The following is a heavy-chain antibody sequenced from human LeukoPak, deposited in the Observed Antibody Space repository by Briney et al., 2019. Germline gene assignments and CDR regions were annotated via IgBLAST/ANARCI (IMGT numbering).Heavy chain of an antibody. D-gene: IGHD1-7*01. V-gene: IGHV4-61*02. CDR1: GGSISSGSYY. Sequence: SETLSLTCTVSGGSISSGSYYWSWIRQPAGKGLEWIGRIYTSGNTNYNPSLKSRVTISVDTSKNQFSLKLSSVTAADTAVYYCARNPNWNYEGSWFDPWGRGTLVTVSS. CDR2: IYTSGNT. J-gene: IGHJ5*02. CDR3: ARNPNWNYEGSWFDP.